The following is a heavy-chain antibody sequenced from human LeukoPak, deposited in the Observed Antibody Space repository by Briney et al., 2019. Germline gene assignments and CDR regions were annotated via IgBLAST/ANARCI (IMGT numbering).Heavy chain of an antibody. CDR1: GITFNTYG. Sequence: GGSLRLSCEVSGITFNTYGMHWVRQAPGKGLEWVSYISSGSTHMYYADSVKGRFTISRDNAKNSLYLQMNSLRPEDTAIYYCARGGRCSGDNCYATLYDYWGQGTVVTVSS. CDR3: ARGGRCSGDNCYATLYDY. J-gene: IGHJ4*02. V-gene: IGHV3-21*06. CDR2: ISSGSTHM. D-gene: IGHD2-15*01.